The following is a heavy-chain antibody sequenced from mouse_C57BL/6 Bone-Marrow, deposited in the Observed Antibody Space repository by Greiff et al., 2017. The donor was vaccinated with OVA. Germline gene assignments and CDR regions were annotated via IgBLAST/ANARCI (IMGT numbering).Heavy chain of an antibody. J-gene: IGHJ2*01. V-gene: IGHV1-64*01. D-gene: IGHD1-1*01. CDR2: IHPNSGST. CDR1: GYTFTSYW. Sequence: VQLQQPGAELVKPGASVKLSCKASGYTFTSYWMHWVKQRPGQGLEWIGMIHPNSGSTNYNEKFKSKATLTVDKSSSTAYMQLSSLTSEDSSVYYFASPSVLARGYFDSWGQGTTLTVSS. CDR3: ASPSVLARGYFDS.